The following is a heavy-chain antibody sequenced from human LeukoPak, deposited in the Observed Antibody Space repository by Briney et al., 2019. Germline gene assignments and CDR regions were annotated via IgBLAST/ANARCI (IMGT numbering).Heavy chain of an antibody. CDR1: GFTVSSNY. CDR3: ARDQARHDSSGYYDYYYCYYGMDV. Sequence: GGSLRLSCAASGFTVSSNYMSWVRQAPGKGLEWVSVIYSGGSTYYADSVKGRFTISRDNSKNTLYLQMNSLRAEDTAVYYCARDQARHDSSGYYDYYYCYYGMDVWGQGTTVTVSS. CDR2: IYSGGST. V-gene: IGHV3-66*01. J-gene: IGHJ6*02. D-gene: IGHD3-22*01.